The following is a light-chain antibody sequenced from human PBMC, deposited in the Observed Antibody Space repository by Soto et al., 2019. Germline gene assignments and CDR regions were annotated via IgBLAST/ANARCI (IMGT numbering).Light chain of an antibody. Sequence: EIVLTQSPGTLSLSPGERATLSCRASQSVSSSYLAWYQQKPGQAPRLLIYGTSSRATAIPGRFSGSGSGTDFTLTISRLEPEDFAVYYCQQYGRTFGQGTKVEIK. J-gene: IGKJ1*01. CDR3: QQYGRT. CDR2: GTS. CDR1: QSVSSSY. V-gene: IGKV3-20*01.